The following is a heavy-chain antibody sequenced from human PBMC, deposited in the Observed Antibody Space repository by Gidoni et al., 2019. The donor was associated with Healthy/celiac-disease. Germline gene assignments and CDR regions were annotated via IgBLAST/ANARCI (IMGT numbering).Heavy chain of an antibody. D-gene: IGHD4-4*01. CDR3: TKDAWDLSKSVY. CDR2: IYHDGDT. V-gene: IGHV4-38-2*02. CDR1: AYSIDTDFY. J-gene: IGHJ4*02. Sequence: QVQLQESGPGRAQPSETLSLTCAVSAYSIDTDFYWSWIRQSPGKGLEWIGSIYHDGDTYYNSSLKSRITISIDRSKKQCSLNLRSVTAADTAIYYCTKDAWDLSKSVYWSRGTLVTVSS.